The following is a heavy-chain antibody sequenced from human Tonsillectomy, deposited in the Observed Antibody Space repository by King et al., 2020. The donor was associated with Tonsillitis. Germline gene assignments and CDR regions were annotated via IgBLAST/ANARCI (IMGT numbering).Heavy chain of an antibody. J-gene: IGHJ6*02. CDR2: ISYDGSNK. CDR1: GFTFSNYD. V-gene: IGHV3-33*05. CDR3: TRGDDCSGGSCKYYGKDV. D-gene: IGHD2-15*01. Sequence: VQLVESGGGVVQPGRSLRLSCAASGFTFSNYDMHWVRQAPGKGLEWVAVISYDGSNKYYAESVKGRFTISRDNSKNTLFLQMNSLRVEDTAVYYCTRGDDCSGGSCKYYGKDVWGQGTTVTVSS.